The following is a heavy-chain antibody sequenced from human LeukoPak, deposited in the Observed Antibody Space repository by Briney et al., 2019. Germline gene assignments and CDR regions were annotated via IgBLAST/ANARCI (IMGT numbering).Heavy chain of an antibody. J-gene: IGHJ6*04. CDR1: GFTVSSNY. CDR2: IYSGGST. D-gene: IGHD1-26*01. V-gene: IGHV3-53*01. Sequence: GGSLRLSCAASGFTVSSNYMSWVRQAPGKGLEWVSVIYSGGSTYYADSVKGRFTISRDNSKNTLYLQMNSLRAEDTAVYYCARDSLRSHGMDVWAKGPRSPSPQ. CDR3: ARDSLRSHGMDV.